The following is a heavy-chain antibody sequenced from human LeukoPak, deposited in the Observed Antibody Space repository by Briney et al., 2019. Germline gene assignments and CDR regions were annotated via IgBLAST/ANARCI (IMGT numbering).Heavy chain of an antibody. D-gene: IGHD4-11*01. V-gene: IGHV3-48*01. CDR2: ISSISSTI. J-gene: IGHJ4*02. CDR1: GFTFNGYG. Sequence: GGSLRLSCAASGFTFNGYGMNWVRQAPGKGLEWVSYISSISSTIYYSDSVKGRFTISRDNAKNSLCLQMNSLRAEDTAVYYCARDGASYSNYEGNFDYWGQGTLVTVSS. CDR3: ARDGASYSNYEGNFDY.